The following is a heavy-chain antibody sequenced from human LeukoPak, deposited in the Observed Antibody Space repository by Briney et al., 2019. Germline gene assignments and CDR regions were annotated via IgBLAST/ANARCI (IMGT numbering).Heavy chain of an antibody. D-gene: IGHD2-2*01. CDR3: ASSRVRNWFDP. CDR1: GYTFTSYG. V-gene: IGHV1-2*02. CDR2: INPNSGGT. J-gene: IGHJ5*02. Sequence: ASVKVSCKASGYTFTSYGISWVRQAPGQGLEWMGWINPNSGGTNYAQKFQGRVTMTRDTSISTAYMELSRLRSDDTAVYYCASSRVRNWFDPWGQGTLVTVSS.